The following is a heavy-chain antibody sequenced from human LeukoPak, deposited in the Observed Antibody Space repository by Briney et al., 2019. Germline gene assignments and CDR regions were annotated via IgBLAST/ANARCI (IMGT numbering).Heavy chain of an antibody. CDR2: ISGSGGST. CDR1: GFTFSSYG. CDR3: ANYRSRFGESNPQYFDY. V-gene: IGHV3-23*01. D-gene: IGHD3-10*01. Sequence: GGSLRLSCAASGFTFSSYGMSWVRQAPGKGLEWVSAISGSGGSTYYADSVKGRFTISRDNSKNTLYLQMNSLRAEDTAVYYCANYRSRFGESNPQYFDYWGQGTLVTVSS. J-gene: IGHJ4*02.